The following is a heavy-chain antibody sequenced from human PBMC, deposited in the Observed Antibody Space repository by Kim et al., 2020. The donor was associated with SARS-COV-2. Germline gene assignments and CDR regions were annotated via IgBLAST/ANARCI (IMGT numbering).Heavy chain of an antibody. V-gene: IGHV3-11*01. CDR1: GFTFSDYY. J-gene: IGHJ4*02. CDR2: ISSSGSTI. Sequence: GGSLRLSCAASGFTFSDYYMSWIRQAPGKGLEWVSYISSSGSTIYYADSVKGRFTISRDNAKNSLYLQMNSLRAEDTAVYYCARGDPLVVVIAIAFDYWGQGTLVTVSS. D-gene: IGHD2-21*01. CDR3: ARGDPLVVVIAIAFDY.